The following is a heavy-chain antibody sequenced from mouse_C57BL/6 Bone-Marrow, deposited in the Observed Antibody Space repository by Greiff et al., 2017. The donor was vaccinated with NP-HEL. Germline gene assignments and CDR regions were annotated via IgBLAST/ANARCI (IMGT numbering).Heavy chain of an antibody. CDR2: INPSSGYT. CDR1: GYTFTSYT. J-gene: IGHJ4*01. V-gene: IGHV1-4*01. D-gene: IGHD1-2*01. CDR3: ARSGYYGLYAMDY. Sequence: VQLQQSGAELARPGASVTMSCKASGYTFTSYTMHWVKQRPGQGLEWIGYINPSSGYTKYNQKFKDKATLTADKSSSTAYMQLSSLTSEDSAVYYCARSGYYGLYAMDYWGQGTSVTVSS.